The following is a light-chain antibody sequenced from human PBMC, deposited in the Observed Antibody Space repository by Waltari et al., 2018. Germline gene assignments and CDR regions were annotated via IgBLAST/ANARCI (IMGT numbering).Light chain of an antibody. CDR2: DAS. CDR1: QSVSSY. CDR3: QQRSNWPL. Sequence: EIVLTQSPATLSLSPGERATLSCRASQSVSSYLAWYQQKPGQALRLLIYDASNRATGIPARFSGSGSGTDFTLTISSLEPEDFAVYYCQQRSNWPLFGGGTKVEIK. J-gene: IGKJ4*01. V-gene: IGKV3-11*01.